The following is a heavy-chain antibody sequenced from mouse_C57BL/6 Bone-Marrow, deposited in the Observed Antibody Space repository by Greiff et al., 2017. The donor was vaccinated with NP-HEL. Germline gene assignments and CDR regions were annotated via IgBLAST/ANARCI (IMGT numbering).Heavy chain of an antibody. D-gene: IGHD3-2*01. CDR1: GYTFTDYE. Sequence: VQGVESGAELVRPGASVTLSCKASGYTFTDYEMHWVKQTPVHGLEWIGAIDPETGGTAYNQKFKGKAILTADKSSSTAYMELRSLTSEDSAVYYCTRTGGPDYWGQGTTLTVSS. CDR3: TRTGGPDY. V-gene: IGHV1-15*01. J-gene: IGHJ2*01. CDR2: IDPETGGT.